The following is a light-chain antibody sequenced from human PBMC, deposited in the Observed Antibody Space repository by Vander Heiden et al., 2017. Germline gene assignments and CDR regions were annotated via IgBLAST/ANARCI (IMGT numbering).Light chain of an antibody. CDR3: QQSYSSPFT. J-gene: IGKJ3*01. CDR2: AAS. CDR1: QSISDY. Sequence: IQIAQSPSSLSASVGDRVTIPCRASQSISDYLNWYQQKPGKAPNLLIYAASSLRSGVPSRFSGSGSGTDFALTISSLQPEDFATYYCQQSYSSPFTFGPGTKVDIK. V-gene: IGKV1-39*01.